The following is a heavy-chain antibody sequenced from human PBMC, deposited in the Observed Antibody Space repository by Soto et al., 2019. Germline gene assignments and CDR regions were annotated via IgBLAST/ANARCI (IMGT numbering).Heavy chain of an antibody. Sequence: QVQLVESGGGVVQPGRSLRLSCAASGFTFSSYGMHWVRQAPGKGLEWVAVISYDGSNKYYADSVKGRFTISRDNSKNTLYLQMNSLRAEDTAVDYCAKDRVDTAMVTWLDYWGQGTLVTVSS. J-gene: IGHJ4*02. CDR2: ISYDGSNK. CDR3: AKDRVDTAMVTWLDY. V-gene: IGHV3-30*18. CDR1: GFTFSSYG. D-gene: IGHD5-18*01.